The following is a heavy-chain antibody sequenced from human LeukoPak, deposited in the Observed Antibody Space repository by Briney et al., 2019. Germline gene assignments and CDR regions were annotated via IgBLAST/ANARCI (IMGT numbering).Heavy chain of an antibody. V-gene: IGHV5-51*01. CDR3: ARRYHDYSGYSRQFDY. J-gene: IGHJ4*02. Sequence: GESLKISCEGSGYSFNTYWIGWVRQMPGKGREWRGIIYPGDSDTTYSPHFQGQVTISADTSISTAYLQWTRLNTSDTAVYYCARRYHDYSGYSRQFDYWGQGTLVTVSS. CDR2: IYPGDSDT. CDR1: GYSFNTYW. D-gene: IGHD3-22*01.